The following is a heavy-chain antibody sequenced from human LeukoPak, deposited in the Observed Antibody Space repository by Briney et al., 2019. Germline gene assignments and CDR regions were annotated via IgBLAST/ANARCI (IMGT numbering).Heavy chain of an antibody. CDR3: ARRGGTTVIHNWFDP. V-gene: IGHV5-51*01. CDR1: GYSFTSYW. Sequence: GESLKISCKGSGYSFTSYWIGWVRQMPGKGLEGMGIIYPGDSDTRYSPSFQGQVTISADKSISTAYLQWSSLKASDTAMYYCARRGGTTVIHNWFDPWGQGTLVTVSS. D-gene: IGHD4-11*01. J-gene: IGHJ5*02. CDR2: IYPGDSDT.